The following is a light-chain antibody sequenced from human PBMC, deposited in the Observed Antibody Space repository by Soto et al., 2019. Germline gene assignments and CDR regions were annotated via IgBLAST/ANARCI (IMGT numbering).Light chain of an antibody. CDR1: QGIRNE. Sequence: AIQMTQSPSSLSASVGDRVTITCRASQGIRNELGWYQQKPGKAPKLLLYGASSLQSGVPSRFSGSGSGTDVTLTISSLQPEDFATYYCLQDDTYPYTFGQGTKLEIK. CDR2: GAS. J-gene: IGKJ2*01. CDR3: LQDDTYPYT. V-gene: IGKV1-6*01.